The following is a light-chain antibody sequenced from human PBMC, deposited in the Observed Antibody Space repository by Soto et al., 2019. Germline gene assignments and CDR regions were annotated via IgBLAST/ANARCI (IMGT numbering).Light chain of an antibody. CDR1: SSDVGAYNS. V-gene: IGLV2-14*01. Sequence: QSALAQPASVSGSPGQSITISCTGTSSDVGAYNSVAWYQHNPGKAPKLMIYDVSNRPSGVSSRFSGSKSANTAFLSISGLQADDEADYYCSSYTSSSTLVFGTGTKVTVL. CDR2: DVS. CDR3: SSYTSSSTLV. J-gene: IGLJ1*01.